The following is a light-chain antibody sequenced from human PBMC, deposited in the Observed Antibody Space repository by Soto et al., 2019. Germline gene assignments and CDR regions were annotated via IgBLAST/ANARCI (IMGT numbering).Light chain of an antibody. CDR1: QSVSSY. V-gene: IGKV3-11*01. J-gene: IGKJ1*01. Sequence: EIVLTQSPATLSLSPGERATLSCRASQSVSSYLAWYQQKPGQAPRLLSYDASNRATGIPARFSGSGSVTDCTLTISSLEPEDCAGYYCQQRIDWWTCGQGTKVEIK. CDR3: QQRIDWWT. CDR2: DAS.